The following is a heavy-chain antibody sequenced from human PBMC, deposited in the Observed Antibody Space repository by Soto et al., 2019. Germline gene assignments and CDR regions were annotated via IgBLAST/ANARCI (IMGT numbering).Heavy chain of an antibody. J-gene: IGHJ4*02. V-gene: IGHV1-69*02. Sequence: SVKVSCKASGGTFSSYTISWVRQAPGQGLEWMGRIIPILGIANYAQKFQGRVTITADKSTSTAYMELSSLRSEDTAVYYCASRYCSSTSCYGTHDYRGQGTLVTVSS. CDR3: ASRYCSSTSCYGTHDY. D-gene: IGHD2-2*01. CDR1: GGTFSSYT. CDR2: IIPILGIA.